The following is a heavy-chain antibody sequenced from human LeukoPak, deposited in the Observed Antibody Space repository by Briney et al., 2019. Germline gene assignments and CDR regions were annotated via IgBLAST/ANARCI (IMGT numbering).Heavy chain of an antibody. Sequence: ASAKVSCKASGYTFTSSVISGLRQSTGQGLEWMGWISAYNGNTNYAQKLQGRVTMITDTSTSTAYMELRSLRSDDTAVYYCARDKGGYWGQGTLVTVSS. CDR1: GYTFTSSV. J-gene: IGHJ4*02. CDR3: ARDKGGY. V-gene: IGHV1-18*01. CDR2: ISAYNGNT. D-gene: IGHD3-16*01.